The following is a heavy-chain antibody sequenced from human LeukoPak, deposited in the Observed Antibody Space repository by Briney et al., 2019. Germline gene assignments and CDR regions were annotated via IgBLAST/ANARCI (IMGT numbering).Heavy chain of an antibody. Sequence: SETLSLTCTVSGGSISSSSYYWGWIRQPPGKGLEWIGSIYHSGSTYYNPSLKRRVTISVDTSKNQFSLKLSSVTAADTAVYYCAREGHYYDSSGYYRGEFDYWGQGTLVTVSS. CDR1: GGSISSSSYY. CDR2: IYHSGST. V-gene: IGHV4-39*07. CDR3: AREGHYYDSSGYYRGEFDY. D-gene: IGHD3-22*01. J-gene: IGHJ4*02.